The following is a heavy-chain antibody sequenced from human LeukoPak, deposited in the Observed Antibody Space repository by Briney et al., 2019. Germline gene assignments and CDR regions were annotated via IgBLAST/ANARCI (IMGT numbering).Heavy chain of an antibody. J-gene: IGHJ6*02. Sequence: GGSLRLSCAASGFTFSSLAMHWVRQAPGKGLEWVSVVSGAGSVTYYADSVKGRFTISRDNSKNTLYLQMNSLRADDTAIYYCARNQQLGGHSYYYYGMDVWGQGTTVTVSS. V-gene: IGHV3-23*01. CDR1: GFTFSSLA. CDR2: VSGAGSVT. D-gene: IGHD3-16*01. CDR3: ARNQQLGGHSYYYYGMDV.